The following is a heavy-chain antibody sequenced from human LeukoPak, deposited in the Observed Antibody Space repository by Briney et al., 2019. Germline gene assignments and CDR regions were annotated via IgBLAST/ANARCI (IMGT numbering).Heavy chain of an antibody. CDR1: GASISSDF. J-gene: IGHJ4*02. CDR3: AREGGSSRNFDY. Sequence: SETLSLTCNVSGASISSDFWSWIRQPAGKGLEWVGRIFSSGIINYNPSLKSRLTMSVDTAKNQFSLNMSSVTPADTAIYYCAREGGSSRNFDYWGQGTLVTVSS. D-gene: IGHD6-13*01. CDR2: IFSSGII. V-gene: IGHV4-4*07.